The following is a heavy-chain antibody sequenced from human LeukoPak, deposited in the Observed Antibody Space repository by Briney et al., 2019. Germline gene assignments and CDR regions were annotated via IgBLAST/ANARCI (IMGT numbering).Heavy chain of an antibody. J-gene: IGHJ4*02. CDR2: ITVTTTFI. D-gene: IGHD1-26*01. CDR1: GFNLSIYN. Sequence: GGSLRLSCEASGFNLSIYNMNWVRQAPGKGLEWVSSITVTTTFIYYADSVKGRFTISRGNAKNSLYLQMNTLRVEDTAVYYCARGLLSWEYYFDYWGQGTLVTVSS. V-gene: IGHV3-21*01. CDR3: ARGLLSWEYYFDY.